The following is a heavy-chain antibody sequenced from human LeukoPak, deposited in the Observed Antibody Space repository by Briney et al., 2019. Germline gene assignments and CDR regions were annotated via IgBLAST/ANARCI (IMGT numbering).Heavy chain of an antibody. D-gene: IGHD6-6*01. CDR3: ARRTPIAARPGSPLNYYYYYMDV. CDR2: IKQDGSEK. Sequence: PGGSLRLSCAASGFTFRSYWMSWVRQAPGKGLEWVANIKQDGSEKYYVDSVKGRFTISRDNAKNSLYLQMNSLRAEDTAVYYCARRTPIAARPGSPLNYYYYYMDVWGKGTTVTVSS. CDR1: GFTFRSYW. J-gene: IGHJ6*03. V-gene: IGHV3-7*01.